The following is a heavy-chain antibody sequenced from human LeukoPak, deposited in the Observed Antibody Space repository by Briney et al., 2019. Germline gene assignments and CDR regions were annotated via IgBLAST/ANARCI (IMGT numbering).Heavy chain of an antibody. J-gene: IGHJ4*02. V-gene: IGHV3-30*18. Sequence: PGGSLRLSCAASGFTFRSYGMHWVRQAPGKGLEWVALISYNGINKYYADSLKGRLTISRDNSKNTLYLQMNSLRAEDTAVYYCAKDYDSLDYWGQGTLVTVSS. CDR2: ISYNGINK. CDR3: AKDYDSLDY. D-gene: IGHD3-3*01. CDR1: GFTFRSYG.